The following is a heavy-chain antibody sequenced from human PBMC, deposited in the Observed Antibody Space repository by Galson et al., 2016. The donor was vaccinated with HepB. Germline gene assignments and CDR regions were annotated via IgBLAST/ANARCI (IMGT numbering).Heavy chain of an antibody. CDR2: ISYSGSDM. V-gene: IGHV3-11*05. CDR3: ARDPVTTGPLDI. D-gene: IGHD1-1*01. J-gene: IGHJ3*02. CDR1: GFSLSAYY. Sequence: SLRLSCAASGFSLSAYYMTWIRRTPGKGLEWVSYISYSGSDMNYIDSVKGRFTISRDNAKNSLYLQMNSLRAEDTGIYYCARDPVTTGPLDIWGQGTVVIVSS.